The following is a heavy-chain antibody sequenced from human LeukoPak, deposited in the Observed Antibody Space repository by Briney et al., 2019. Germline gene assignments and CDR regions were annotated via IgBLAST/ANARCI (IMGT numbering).Heavy chain of an antibody. CDR3: AGEYYYDSSGYYGI. J-gene: IGHJ3*02. CDR2: INHSGST. Sequence: NASETLSLTCAVYGGSFSGYYWSWIRQPPGKGLEWIGEINHSGSTNYNPSLKSRVTISVDTSKNQFSLKLSSVTAADTAVYYCAGEYYYDSSGYYGIWGQGTMVTVSS. CDR1: GGSFSGYY. D-gene: IGHD3-22*01. V-gene: IGHV4-34*01.